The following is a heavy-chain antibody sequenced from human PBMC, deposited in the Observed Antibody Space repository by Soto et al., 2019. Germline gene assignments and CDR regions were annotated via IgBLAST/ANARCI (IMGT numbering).Heavy chain of an antibody. J-gene: IGHJ5*02. D-gene: IGHD2-2*01. CDR2: IIPIFGTA. CDR1: GGTFSSYA. CDR3: ARVPWYCSSTSCFNWFDP. V-gene: IGHV1-69*01. Sequence: QVQLVQSGAEVKKPGSSVKVSCKASGGTFSSYAISWVRQAPGQGLEWMGGIIPIFGTANYAQKFQGRATITADESMSTAYMDLSSLRSVDTSVYYCARVPWYCSSTSCFNWFDPWGQGTLVTVSS.